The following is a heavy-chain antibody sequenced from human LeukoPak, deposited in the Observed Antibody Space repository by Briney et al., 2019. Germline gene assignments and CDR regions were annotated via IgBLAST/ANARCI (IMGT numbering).Heavy chain of an antibody. J-gene: IGHJ5*02. CDR3: ARDIFLEWSNWFDP. Sequence: ASETLSLTCTVSGGSISSGSYYWSWIRQPAGKGLEWIGRIYTSGSTNYNPSLKSRVTISVDTSKNQFSLKLSSVTAADTAVYYCARDIFLEWSNWFDPWGQGTLVTVSS. V-gene: IGHV4-61*02. CDR2: IYTSGST. D-gene: IGHD3-3*01. CDR1: GGSISSGSYY.